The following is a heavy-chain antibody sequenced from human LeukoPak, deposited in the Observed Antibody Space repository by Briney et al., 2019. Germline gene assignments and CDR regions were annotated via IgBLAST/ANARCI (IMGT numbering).Heavy chain of an antibody. CDR3: AKGGEMATIEESDY. CDR2: ISYDGSIK. Sequence: GGSLRLACAASGFTFSTYAMHWVRQAPGRGLEWVTVISYDGSIKYYADSVKGRFTISRDNSKNTVYLQMHSLRDEDTAVYYCAKGGEMATIEESDYWGQGTLVTVSS. V-gene: IGHV3-30*18. J-gene: IGHJ4*02. CDR1: GFTFSTYA. D-gene: IGHD5-24*01.